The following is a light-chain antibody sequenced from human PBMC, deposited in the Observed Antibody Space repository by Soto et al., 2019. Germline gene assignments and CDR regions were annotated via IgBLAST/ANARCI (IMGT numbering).Light chain of an antibody. CDR2: EVI. CDR3: TSYTSNSNWV. J-gene: IGLJ3*02. Sequence: QSALTQHASVSGSPGQSVTISCTGTSSDVGGYGYVSWYQHHPGKAPKFLIYEVINRPSGVSHRFSGSKSGNTASLTISGLQAEDEAYYFCTSYTSNSNWVFGGGTKLTVL. V-gene: IGLV2-14*01. CDR1: SSDVGGYGY.